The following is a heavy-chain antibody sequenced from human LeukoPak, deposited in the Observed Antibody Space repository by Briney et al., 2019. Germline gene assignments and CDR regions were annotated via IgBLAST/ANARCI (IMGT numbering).Heavy chain of an antibody. J-gene: IGHJ3*02. V-gene: IGHV1-46*01. D-gene: IGHD6-13*01. CDR3: ATDFRAGADAFDI. CDR1: GYTFTSYY. Sequence: ASVKVSCKASGYTFTSYYMHWVRQAPGQGLEWMGIINPSGGSTSYAQKFQGRVTMAEDTSTDTAYMELSSLRSEDTGVYYCATDFRAGADAFDIWGQGTMVTVSS. CDR2: INPSGGST.